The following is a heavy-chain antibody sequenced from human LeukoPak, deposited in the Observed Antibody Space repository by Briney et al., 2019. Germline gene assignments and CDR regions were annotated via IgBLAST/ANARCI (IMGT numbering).Heavy chain of an antibody. CDR2: ISWNSGSI. D-gene: IGHD6-13*01. CDR3: AKGIAGPYYYYGMDV. J-gene: IGHJ6*02. V-gene: IGHV3-9*01. CDR1: GFTFDDYA. Sequence: GRSLRLSCAASGFTFDDYAMHWVRQAPGKGLEWVSGISWNSGSIGYADSVKGRFIISRDNAKNSLYLQMNSLRAEDTALYYCAKGIAGPYYYYGMDVWGQGTTVTVSS.